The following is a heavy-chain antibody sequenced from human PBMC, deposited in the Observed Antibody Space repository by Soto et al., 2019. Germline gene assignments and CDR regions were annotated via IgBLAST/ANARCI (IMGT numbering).Heavy chain of an antibody. D-gene: IGHD1-26*01. J-gene: IGHJ6*02. CDR2: IYPGDSDT. Sequence: PGESLKISCKGSGYSFTTYWIAWVRQMPGKGLEWMGIIYPGDSDTRYSPSFQGQVTISADKSISTAYLRCSSLKASDTTMYYCARLGAVDYGMDVWGQGTTVTLSS. V-gene: IGHV5-51*01. CDR3: ARLGAVDYGMDV. CDR1: GYSFTTYW.